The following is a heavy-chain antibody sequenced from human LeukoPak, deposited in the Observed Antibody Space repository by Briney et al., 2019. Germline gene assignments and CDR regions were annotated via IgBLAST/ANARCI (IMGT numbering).Heavy chain of an antibody. V-gene: IGHV4-34*01. CDR1: GGSFSGYY. J-gene: IGHJ6*03. Sequence: SETLSLTCAVYGGSFSGYYWSWIRQPPGKGLEWIGEINHSGSTNYNPSLKSRVPISVDTSKNQFSLKLSSVTAADTAVYYCARLHPLRRGHYYYYMDVWGKGTTVTVSS. CDR2: INHSGST. D-gene: IGHD4-17*01. CDR3: ARLHPLRRGHYYYYMDV.